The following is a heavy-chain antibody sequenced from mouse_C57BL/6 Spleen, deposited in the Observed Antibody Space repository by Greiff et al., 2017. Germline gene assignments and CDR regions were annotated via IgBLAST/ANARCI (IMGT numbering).Heavy chain of an antibody. D-gene: IGHD1-1*01. J-gene: IGHJ1*03. Sequence: EVKLVESGAELVKPGASVKLSCTASGFNIKDYYMHWVKQRTEQGLEWIGRIDPEDGETKYAQKFQGKATITADTSSNTAYLQLSSLTSEDTAVYYCARAGVTTVVAPHFDVWGTGTTVTVSS. CDR1: GFNIKDYY. V-gene: IGHV14-2*01. CDR2: IDPEDGET. CDR3: ARAGVTTVVAPHFDV.